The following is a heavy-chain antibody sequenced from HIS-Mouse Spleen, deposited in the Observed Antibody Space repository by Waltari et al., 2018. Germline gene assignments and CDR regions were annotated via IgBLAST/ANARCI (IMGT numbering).Heavy chain of an antibody. D-gene: IGHD1-26*01. CDR2: ISYNGSNK. V-gene: IGHV3-30*18. CDR3: AKDRGSPLYFDY. Sequence: QVQLVESGGGVVQPGRSLSLSCAASGFTFSSYVLHWVRQAPGKGLEWVAFISYNGSNKYYADSVKGRFTISRDNSKNTLYLQMNSLRAEDTAVYYCAKDRGSPLYFDYWGQGTLVTVSS. J-gene: IGHJ4*02. CDR1: GFTFSSYV.